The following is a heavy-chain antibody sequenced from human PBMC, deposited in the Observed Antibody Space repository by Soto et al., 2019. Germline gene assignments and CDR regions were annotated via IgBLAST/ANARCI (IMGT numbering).Heavy chain of an antibody. D-gene: IGHD1-26*01. J-gene: IGHJ4*02. Sequence: QVQLVQSGAEVKKPGASVKISCKASGYTFTSYGISWVRQAPGQGLEWMGWISAYNGNTKYAQKLQGRVTMTTDTAKRTAYMELRSLRSDDTAVYYCARDLGGSYYAPVDYWGQGTLVTVSS. CDR3: ARDLGGSYYAPVDY. V-gene: IGHV1-18*01. CDR1: GYTFTSYG. CDR2: ISAYNGNT.